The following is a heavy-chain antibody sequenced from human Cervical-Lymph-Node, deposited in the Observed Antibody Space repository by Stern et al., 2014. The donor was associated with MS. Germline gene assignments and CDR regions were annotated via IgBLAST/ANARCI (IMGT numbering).Heavy chain of an antibody. J-gene: IGHJ4*02. D-gene: IGHD3-10*01. Sequence: EVQLVESGGGLVQPGGSLRLSCVASGFTFRHYWMHWVRQGPGKRLVWVARINRDGTTITHADSVKGRFTISRDNAKNTLYLQMNSLRVEDTAVYYCTKDTYGPEDYWGQGTSVTVSS. CDR3: TKDTYGPEDY. V-gene: IGHV3-74*02. CDR2: INRDGTTI. CDR1: GFTFRHYW.